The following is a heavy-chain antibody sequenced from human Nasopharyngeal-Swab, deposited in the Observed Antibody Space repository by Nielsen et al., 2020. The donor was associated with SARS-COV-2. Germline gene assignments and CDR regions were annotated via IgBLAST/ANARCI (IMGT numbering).Heavy chain of an antibody. Sequence: VRQAPGKGLEWVAVISYDGSNKYYADSVKGRFTISRDNSKNTLYLQMNSLRAEDTAVYYCARGYMTTVTFDAFDIWGQGTMVTVSS. CDR2: ISYDGSNK. D-gene: IGHD4-17*01. J-gene: IGHJ3*02. V-gene: IGHV3-30*03. CDR3: ARGYMTTVTFDAFDI.